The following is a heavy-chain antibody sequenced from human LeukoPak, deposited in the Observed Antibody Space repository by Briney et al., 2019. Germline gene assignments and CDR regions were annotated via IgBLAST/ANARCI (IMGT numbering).Heavy chain of an antibody. CDR3: ARDRGYSYGPFDY. D-gene: IGHD5-18*01. CDR2: ISYDGSNK. J-gene: IGHJ4*02. CDR1: GFTFSSYA. Sequence: GGSLRLSCAASGFTFSSYAMHWVRQAPGKGLEWVAVISYDGSNKYYADSVKGRFTISRDNSRNTLYLQMNSLRAEDTAVYYCARDRGYSYGPFDYWGQGTLVTVSS. V-gene: IGHV3-30*04.